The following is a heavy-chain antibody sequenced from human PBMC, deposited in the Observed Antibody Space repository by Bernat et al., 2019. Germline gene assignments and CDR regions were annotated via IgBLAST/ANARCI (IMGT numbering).Heavy chain of an antibody. CDR3: VSVLKGLVRFNTDY. J-gene: IGHJ4*02. CDR1: GFTFSSYA. V-gene: IGHV3-23*01. Sequence: EVQLLESGGGLVQPGGSLRLSCAASGFTFSSYAMSWVRQAPGKGLEWVSAISGSGGSKYYADSVKGRFTISRDNSKNTLYLQMNSLRAEDTAVYYCVSVLKGLVRFNTDYWGQGTLVTVSS. D-gene: IGHD6-19*01. CDR2: ISGSGGSK.